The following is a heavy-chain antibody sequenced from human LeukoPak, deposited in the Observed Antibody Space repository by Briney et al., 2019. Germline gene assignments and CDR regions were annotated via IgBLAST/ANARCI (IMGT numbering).Heavy chain of an antibody. D-gene: IGHD5-12*01. CDR2: IIPIFGTA. Sequence: EASVKVSCKASGGTFSSYAMSWVRQAPGQGLEWMGRIIPIFGTANYAQKFQGRVTITTDESTSTAYMELSSLRSEDTAVYYCARGSYENWFDPWGQGTLVTVSS. CDR3: ARGSYENWFDP. CDR1: GGTFSSYA. J-gene: IGHJ5*02. V-gene: IGHV1-69*05.